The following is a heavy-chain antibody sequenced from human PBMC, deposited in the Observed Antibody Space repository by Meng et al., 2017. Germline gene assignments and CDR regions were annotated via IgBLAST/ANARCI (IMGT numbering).Heavy chain of an antibody. Sequence: VRLQQSGPGLVRPSQTLSLTCAVSGDSVSNDSATWNWVRQSPSRGLEWMGRTYYRSIWYTDYAVSLRGRIAVSPDISKNQIYLQLNSVTPEDTAVYFCAREAHLAGFPYWGQGTLVTVSS. CDR2: TYYRSIWYT. J-gene: IGHJ4*02. CDR3: AREAHLAGFPY. V-gene: IGHV6-1*01. D-gene: IGHD2/OR15-2a*01. CDR1: GDSVSNDSAT.